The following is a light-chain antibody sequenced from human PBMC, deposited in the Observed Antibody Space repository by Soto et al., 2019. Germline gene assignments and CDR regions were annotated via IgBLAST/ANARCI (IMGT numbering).Light chain of an antibody. J-gene: IGLJ2*01. V-gene: IGLV1-44*01. Sequence: QLVLTQPPSASGTPGQRVTISCSGSSSNIGGNTVNWYQQLPGAAPKLLIYTNSQRPSGVPDRFSGSKSGTSASLAISGLQSEDEADYYCAAWDDSLNGLVLFGGGTKLTVL. CDR3: AAWDDSLNGLVL. CDR2: TNS. CDR1: SSNIGGNT.